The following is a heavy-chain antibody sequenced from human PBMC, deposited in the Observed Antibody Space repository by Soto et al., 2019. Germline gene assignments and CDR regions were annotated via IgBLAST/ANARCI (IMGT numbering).Heavy chain of an antibody. CDR1: GFSINDFW. CDR3: XXXXXFEF. J-gene: IGHJ3*01. V-gene: IGHV3-7*01. CDR2: INQDGSEK. Sequence: EVQMVESGGGSVQPGRSLRLSCKASGFSINDFWMSWVRQAPGKGLEWVANINQDGSEKYYVDSVKGRFTISRDKAKXXXXXXXXXXXXXXXXXXXXXXXXXFEFWCQGTMVTVSS.